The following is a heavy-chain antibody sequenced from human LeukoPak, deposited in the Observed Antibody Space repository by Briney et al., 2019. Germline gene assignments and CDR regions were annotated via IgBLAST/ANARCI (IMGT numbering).Heavy chain of an antibody. CDR3: ASPGSNDY. CDR2: VYMNRNI. Sequence: PSETLSLTCTVSGDSISSGSYYWNWIRQPAGKGLEWIGRVYMNRNINYNPSLKSRVTISADTSKNQFSLQLTSVTAAYTAVYYCASPGSNDYWGQGTLVTVSS. J-gene: IGHJ4*02. V-gene: IGHV4-61*02. CDR1: GDSISSGSYY. D-gene: IGHD2-15*01.